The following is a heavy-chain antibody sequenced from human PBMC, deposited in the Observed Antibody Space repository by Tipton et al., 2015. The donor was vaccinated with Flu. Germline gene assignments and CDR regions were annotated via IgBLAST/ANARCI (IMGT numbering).Heavy chain of an antibody. CDR2: INHGGIT. Sequence: LSLTCAVYGASFSGYYWSWIRQPPGKGLEWIGEINHGGITNYSPSLKSRVTISVDSSKNEFSLTLASLTAADTAVYYCARDLWNDRRAYYYYGVDVWGQGTTVTVSS. CDR1: GASFSGYY. D-gene: IGHD1-1*01. V-gene: IGHV4-34*01. CDR3: ARDLWNDRRAYYYYGVDV. J-gene: IGHJ6*02.